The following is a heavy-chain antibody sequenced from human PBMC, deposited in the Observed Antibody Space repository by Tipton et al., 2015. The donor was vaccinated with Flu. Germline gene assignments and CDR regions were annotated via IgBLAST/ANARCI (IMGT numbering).Heavy chain of an antibody. CDR3: ARASSGPPRSHFDY. CDR2: IHYSGKT. CDR1: GGSISRSSYY. D-gene: IGHD3-10*01. V-gene: IGHV4-39*07. Sequence: TLSLTCTVSGGSISRSSYYWGWIRQPPGKGLEWIGNIHYSGKTYYNMPLKSRVTISVDTSKNQFSLKLSSVTAADTAVYHCARASSGPPRSHFDYWGQGTLVTVSS. J-gene: IGHJ4*02.